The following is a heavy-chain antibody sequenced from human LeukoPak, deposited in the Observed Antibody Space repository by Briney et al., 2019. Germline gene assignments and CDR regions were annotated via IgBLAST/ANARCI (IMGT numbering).Heavy chain of an antibody. CDR2: IKEDGSEK. Sequence: GALRLSCAASGFAVSNYWMSWVRQAPGKGLECVANIKEDGSEKYYVDSVKGRFTISRDSVRHSLYLQMNSLRDEDTAIYYCARDHNYGSGSSMFDCWGQGTLVTVSS. J-gene: IGHJ4*02. CDR3: ARDHNYGSGSSMFDC. CDR1: GFAVSNYW. D-gene: IGHD3-10*01. V-gene: IGHV3-7*01.